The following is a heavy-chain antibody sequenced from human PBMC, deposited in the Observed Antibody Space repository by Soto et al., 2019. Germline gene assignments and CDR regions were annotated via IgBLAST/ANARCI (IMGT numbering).Heavy chain of an antibody. Sequence: GVRRLSCASSGFTFSISAMSWVRQAPGKGLEWVSTISPSGVYYTDSVKGRFTISRDNSKNTLYLQMNSLRVEDTAIYYCARLTTSWGQGALVTVSS. CDR3: ARLTTS. J-gene: IGHJ5*02. CDR2: ISPSGV. V-gene: IGHV3-23*01. CDR1: GFTFSISA.